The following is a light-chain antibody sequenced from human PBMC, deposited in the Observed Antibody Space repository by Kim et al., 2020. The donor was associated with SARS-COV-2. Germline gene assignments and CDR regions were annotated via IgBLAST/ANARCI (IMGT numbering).Light chain of an antibody. CDR3: NKRSDWPLT. Sequence: EIVLTQSPATLSLSPGERATLSCRASQSVSTYLAWYQQKPGQAPRLLIYDASNRATGIPARFSGSGSGTDFTLTISSLEPEDFAVYYCNKRSDWPLTFGGGTKVDIK. V-gene: IGKV3-11*01. CDR1: QSVSTY. CDR2: DAS. J-gene: IGKJ4*01.